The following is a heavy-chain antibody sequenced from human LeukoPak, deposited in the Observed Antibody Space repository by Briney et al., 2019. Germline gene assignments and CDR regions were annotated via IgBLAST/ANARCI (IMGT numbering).Heavy chain of an antibody. V-gene: IGHV4-31*11. CDR3: ARLIWFGESVAETWFDP. Sequence: TLSLTCAVYGGSFSGYYWSWIRQHPGKGLEWIGYIYYSGSTYYNPSLKSRVTISVDTSKNQFSLKLSSVTAADTAVYYCARLIWFGESVAETWFDPWGQGTLVTVSS. CDR1: GGSFSGYY. CDR2: IYYSGST. D-gene: IGHD3-10*01. J-gene: IGHJ5*02.